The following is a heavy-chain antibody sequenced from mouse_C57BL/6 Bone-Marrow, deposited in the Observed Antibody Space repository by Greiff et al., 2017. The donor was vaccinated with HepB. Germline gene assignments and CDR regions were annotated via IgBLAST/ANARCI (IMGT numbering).Heavy chain of an antibody. V-gene: IGHV5-4*03. D-gene: IGHD2-3*01. J-gene: IGHJ3*01. CDR2: ISDGGSYT. Sequence: EVMLVESGGGLVEPGGSLKLSCAASGFTFSSYAMSWVRQTPEKRLEWVATISDGGSYTYYPDNVKGRFTISRDNAKNNLYLQMSHLKSEDTAMYYCARDGYFFFAYWGQGTLVTVSA. CDR3: ARDGYFFFAY. CDR1: GFTFSSYA.